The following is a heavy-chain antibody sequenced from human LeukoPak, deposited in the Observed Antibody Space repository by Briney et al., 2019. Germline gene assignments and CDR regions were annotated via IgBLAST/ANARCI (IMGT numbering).Heavy chain of an antibody. CDR2: INSDGSST. CDR3: ARGGFWSGYYPCYYYGMDV. V-gene: IGHV3-74*01. Sequence: PGGSLRLSCAASGFTFSSYWMHWVRQAPGKGLVWVSRINSDGSSTSYADSVKGRFTISRDNAKNTLYLQMNSLRAEDTAVYYRARGGFWSGYYPCYYYGMDVWGQGTTVTVSS. D-gene: IGHD3-3*01. CDR1: GFTFSSYW. J-gene: IGHJ6*02.